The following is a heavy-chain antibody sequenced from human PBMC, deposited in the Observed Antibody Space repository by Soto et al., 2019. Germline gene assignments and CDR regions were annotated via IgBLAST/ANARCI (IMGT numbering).Heavy chain of an antibody. Sequence: ESGGGVVQPGRSLRLSCAASGFTFSSYAMHWVRQAPGKGLEWVAVISYDGSNKYYADSVKGRFTISRDNSKNTLYLQMNSLRAEDTAVYYCARGDTAMETGWLDYWGQGTLVTVSS. V-gene: IGHV3-30-3*01. CDR1: GFTFSSYA. D-gene: IGHD5-18*01. CDR2: ISYDGSNK. CDR3: ARGDTAMETGWLDY. J-gene: IGHJ4*02.